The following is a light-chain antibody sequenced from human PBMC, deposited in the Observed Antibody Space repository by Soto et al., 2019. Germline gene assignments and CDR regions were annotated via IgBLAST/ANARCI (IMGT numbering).Light chain of an antibody. CDR1: TIGSKT. J-gene: IGLJ1*01. CDR2: DDS. CDR3: QVWDTTTDHYV. Sequence: APGQTARITCGGNTIGSKTVHLYQQKPGQSPXPVAYDDSXXPSGIPERFSGSNSGNTATLTISRVEAGDEADFFCQVWDTTTDHYVFGAGTKVTVL. V-gene: IGLV3-21*02.